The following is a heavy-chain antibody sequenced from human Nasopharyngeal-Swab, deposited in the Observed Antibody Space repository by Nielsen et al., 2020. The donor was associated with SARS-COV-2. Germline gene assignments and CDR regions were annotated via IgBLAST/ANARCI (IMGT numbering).Heavy chain of an antibody. D-gene: IGHD2-15*01. CDR1: GGSISSYY. Sequence: SETLSLTCTVSGGSISSYYWSWIRQPPGKGLEWIGYIYYSGSTNYNPSLKSRVTISVDTSKNQFSLKLSSVTAADTAVYYCARGQHMRLSGGSCYLGYWGQGTLVTVSS. CDR2: IYYSGST. J-gene: IGHJ4*02. CDR3: ARGQHMRLSGGSCYLGY. V-gene: IGHV4-59*12.